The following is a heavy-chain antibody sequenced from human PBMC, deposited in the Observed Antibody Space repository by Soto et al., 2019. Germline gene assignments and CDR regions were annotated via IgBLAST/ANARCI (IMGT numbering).Heavy chain of an antibody. V-gene: IGHV3-30*18. J-gene: IGHJ4*02. CDR2: ISYDGSNK. D-gene: IGHD6-13*01. CDR3: AKDGSSSWSFDY. CDR1: GFTFSSYG. Sequence: PGGSLRLSCAASGFTFSSYGMHWVRQAPGKGLEWVAVISYDGSNKYYADSVKGRFTISRDNSKNTLYLQMNSLRAEDTAVYYCAKDGSSSWSFDYWGQGTLVTVS.